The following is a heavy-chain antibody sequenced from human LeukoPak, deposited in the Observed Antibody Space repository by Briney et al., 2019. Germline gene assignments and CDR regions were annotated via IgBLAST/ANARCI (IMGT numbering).Heavy chain of an antibody. V-gene: IGHV4-59*08. J-gene: IGHJ4*02. CDR2: IYYSGST. CDR3: ARVLRYFDFNFDY. D-gene: IGHD3-9*01. Sequence: SETLSLTCTVSGGSISSYYWSWIRQPPGKGLEWIGYIYYSGSTNYNPSLKSRVTISVDTSKNQFSLKLSSVTAADTAVYYCARVLRYFDFNFDYWGQGTLVTVSS. CDR1: GGSISSYY.